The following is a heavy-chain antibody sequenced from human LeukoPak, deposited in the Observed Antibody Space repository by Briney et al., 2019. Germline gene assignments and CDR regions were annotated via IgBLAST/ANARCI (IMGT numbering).Heavy chain of an antibody. CDR2: ISWNSGSI. CDR1: GFTFDDYA. J-gene: IGHJ6*02. CDR3: AKDKGMTTGTTGLKYYYYYGMDV. V-gene: IGHV3-9*01. D-gene: IGHD1-1*01. Sequence: PGGSLRLSCAASGFTFDDYAMHWVRQAPGKGLEWVSGISWNSGSIGYADSVKGRFTISRDNAKNSLYLQMNSLRAEDTALYYCAKDKGMTTGTTGLKYYYYYGMDVWGQGTTVTVSS.